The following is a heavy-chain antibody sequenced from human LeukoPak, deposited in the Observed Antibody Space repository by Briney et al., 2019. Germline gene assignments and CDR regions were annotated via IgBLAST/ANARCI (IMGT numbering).Heavy chain of an antibody. CDR2: IWYDGSRK. CDR1: GFSFSSYW. Sequence: PGGSLRLSCAASGFSFSSYWMHWVRQAPGKGLEWVAVIWYDGSRKFYGDSVKGRFTVSRDTFENTMYLQMNSLRVEDTAVYYCARDGGSGIDYWGQGTLVTVSS. D-gene: IGHD3-10*01. J-gene: IGHJ4*02. CDR3: ARDGGSGIDY. V-gene: IGHV3-33*08.